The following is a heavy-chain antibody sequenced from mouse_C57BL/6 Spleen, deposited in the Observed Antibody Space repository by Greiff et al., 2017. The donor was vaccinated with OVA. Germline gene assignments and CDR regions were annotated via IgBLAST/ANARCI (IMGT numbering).Heavy chain of an antibody. Sequence: VQLQQSGPELVKPGASVKMSCKASGYTFTDYNMHWVKQSHGKSLEWIGYINPNNGGTSYNQKFKGKATLTVNKSSSTAYMELRSLTSEDSAVYYCARGSYDYDAWFAYWGQGTLVTVSA. D-gene: IGHD2-4*01. V-gene: IGHV1-22*01. CDR2: INPNNGGT. J-gene: IGHJ3*01. CDR1: GYTFTDYN. CDR3: ARGSYDYDAWFAY.